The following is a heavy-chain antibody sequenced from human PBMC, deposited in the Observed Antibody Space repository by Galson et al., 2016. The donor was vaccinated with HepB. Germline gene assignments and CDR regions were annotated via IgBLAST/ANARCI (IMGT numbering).Heavy chain of an antibody. Sequence: NPSLNSRVTMSVDTSKNQFSLKLTSVTAADTAVYYCARHGAAARPTHRYYYYGMDVWGQGTTVTVSS. J-gene: IGHJ6*02. V-gene: IGHV4-39*01. CDR3: ARHGAAARPTHRYYYYGMDV. D-gene: IGHD6-6*01.